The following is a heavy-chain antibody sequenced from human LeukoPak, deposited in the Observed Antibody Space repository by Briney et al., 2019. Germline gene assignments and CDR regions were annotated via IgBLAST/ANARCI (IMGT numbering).Heavy chain of an antibody. Sequence: GGSLRLSCAASGFTFNSYAMSWVRQAPGKGLEWVAMIWRGGNYKFYADSVKGRFTISRDDPRSDLSLQMDSLRVEDTALYHCVIDPPDSGWAFWSWGQGALVTVSS. J-gene: IGHJ5*02. D-gene: IGHD6-19*01. CDR2: IWRGGNYK. V-gene: IGHV3-33*08. CDR3: VIDPPDSGWAFWS. CDR1: GFTFNSYA.